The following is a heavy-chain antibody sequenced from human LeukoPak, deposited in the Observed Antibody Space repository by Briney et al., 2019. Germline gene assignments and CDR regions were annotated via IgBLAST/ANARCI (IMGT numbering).Heavy chain of an antibody. V-gene: IGHV1-24*01. Sequence: ASVKVSCKVSEYTLTELSMHWVRQSPGKGLEWMGRFDPEDGETIYAQKFQGRVTMTEDTSTNTAYMELSSLRSEDTAVYYCATQQLVRFVLRFQHWGQGTLVTVSS. J-gene: IGHJ1*01. CDR2: FDPEDGET. D-gene: IGHD6-13*01. CDR1: EYTLTELS. CDR3: ATQQLVRFVLRFQH.